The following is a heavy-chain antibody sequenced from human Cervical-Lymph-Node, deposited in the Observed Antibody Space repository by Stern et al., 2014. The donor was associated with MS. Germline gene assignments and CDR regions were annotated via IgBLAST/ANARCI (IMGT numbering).Heavy chain of an antibody. D-gene: IGHD3-22*01. J-gene: IGHJ4*02. CDR2: TSHDGSKK. CDR3: AKDHSAYYYDSSGYYAY. Sequence: VPLVQSGGGVVQPGRSLRLSCAASGFTISSYGMHWVRQAPGKRLEWVAVTSHDGSKKYYADSVKGRFTISRDNSKNTLFLQMNSLRAEDTAVYYCAKDHSAYYYDSSGYYAYWGQGTLVTVSS. CDR1: GFTISSYG. V-gene: IGHV3-30*18.